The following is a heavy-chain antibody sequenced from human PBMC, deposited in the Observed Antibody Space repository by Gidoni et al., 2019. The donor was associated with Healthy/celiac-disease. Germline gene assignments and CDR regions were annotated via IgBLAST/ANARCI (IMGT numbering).Heavy chain of an antibody. D-gene: IGHD4-17*01. CDR3: AKATTVTTYWDY. J-gene: IGHJ4*02. CDR2: ISGSGGST. V-gene: IGHV3-23*04. CDR1: ASTFSSYA. Sequence: EVQLVESGGGLVQPGGSLRLSCAASASTFSSYAMSWVRQAPGTGLEWVAAISGSGGSTYYADSVKGRFTISRDNSKNTLYLQMNSLRAEDTAVYYCAKATTVTTYWDYWGQGTLVTVSS.